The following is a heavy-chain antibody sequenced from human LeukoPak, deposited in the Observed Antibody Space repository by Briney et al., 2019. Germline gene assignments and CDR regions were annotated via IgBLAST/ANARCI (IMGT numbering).Heavy chain of an antibody. J-gene: IGHJ3*02. V-gene: IGHV4-59*01. Sequence: SETLSLTCTVSGDSISGYYWSWIRQPPGKGLEWIGCISYSGSTKYNPSLKSRVSISLDTSKKQFSLHLSSVTAADTAVYYCERDFDAWSAIDIWGQGTMVTVSS. D-gene: IGHD3-3*01. CDR1: GDSISGYY. CDR2: ISYSGST. CDR3: ERDFDAWSAIDI.